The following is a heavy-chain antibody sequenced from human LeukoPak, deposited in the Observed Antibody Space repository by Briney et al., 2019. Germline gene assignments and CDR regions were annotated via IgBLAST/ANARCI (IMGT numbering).Heavy chain of an antibody. CDR3: AKEYSSGWVPYYYYGMDV. Sequence: AGRSLRLSCAASGFTFSSYGMHWVRQAPGKGLEWVAVISYDGSNKYYADSVKGGFTISRDNSKNTLYLQMNSLRAEDTAVYYCAKEYSSGWVPYYYYGMDVWGQGTTVTVSS. CDR1: GFTFSSYG. V-gene: IGHV3-30*18. D-gene: IGHD6-19*01. CDR2: ISYDGSNK. J-gene: IGHJ6*02.